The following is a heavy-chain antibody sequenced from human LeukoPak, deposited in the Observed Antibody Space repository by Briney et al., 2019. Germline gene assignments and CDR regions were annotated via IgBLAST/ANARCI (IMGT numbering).Heavy chain of an antibody. CDR2: INPSGGST. D-gene: IGHD4-17*01. CDR3: ARDDYAVTTYTGAFDI. J-gene: IGHJ3*02. CDR1: GYTFTSYY. V-gene: IGHV1-46*01. Sequence: ASVKVSCKASGYTFTSYYMHWVRQAPGQGLEWMGIINPSGGSTSYAQKFQGRVTMTRDTSTSTVYMELSSLRSEDTAVYYCARDDYAVTTYTGAFDIWGQGTMVTASS.